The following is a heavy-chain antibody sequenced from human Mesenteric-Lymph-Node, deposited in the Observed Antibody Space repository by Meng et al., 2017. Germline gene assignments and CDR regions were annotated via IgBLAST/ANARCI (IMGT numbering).Heavy chain of an antibody. CDR1: GYTFTSYG. J-gene: IGHJ4*02. CDR2: ISTYNGNT. Sequence: QCHRVGLGAEGKKPWAYMKCACKAYGYTFTSYGSNWVRQAPGQGLEWMGWISTYNGNTNYAQKLQGRVTMTTDTSTSTAYMELRSLRSDDTAVYYCVRDSRPRHFDYWGQGTLVTVSS. V-gene: IGHV1-18*01. D-gene: IGHD6-13*01. CDR3: VRDSRPRHFDY.